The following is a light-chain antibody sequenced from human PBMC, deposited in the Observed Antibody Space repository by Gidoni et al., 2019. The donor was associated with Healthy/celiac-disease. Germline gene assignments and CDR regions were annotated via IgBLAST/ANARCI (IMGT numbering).Light chain of an antibody. V-gene: IGLV6-57*04. Sequence: NFMLTHPHSVSHSPGKTVTISCTRSSGSIASNYVQWYQQRPGSAPTTVIYADNQRPSGVPDRFSGSIDSSSNSASLTISGLKTEDEADYYCQSYDSSIYVVFGGGTKLTVL. CDR2: ADN. CDR3: QSYDSSIYVV. J-gene: IGLJ2*01. CDR1: SGSIASNY.